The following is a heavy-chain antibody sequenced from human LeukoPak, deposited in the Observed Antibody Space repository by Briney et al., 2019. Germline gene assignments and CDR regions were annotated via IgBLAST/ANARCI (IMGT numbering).Heavy chain of an antibody. CDR2: IYTSENT. CDR1: GGYIGSYY. J-gene: IGHJ6*03. D-gene: IGHD4-17*01. V-gene: IGHV4-4*07. CDR3: ARGGDYGDYSKSFYYMDV. Sequence: PSETLSLTCTVSGGYIGSYYWSWIRQPAGKGLEWIGRIYTSENTDYNPSLKSRVTMSVDMSTSQFSLRLTSVTAADTAVYYCARGGDYGDYSKSFYYMDVWGKGTTVTVSS.